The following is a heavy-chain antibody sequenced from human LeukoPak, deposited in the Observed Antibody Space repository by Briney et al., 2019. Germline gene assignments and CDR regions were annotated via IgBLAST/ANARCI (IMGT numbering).Heavy chain of an antibody. D-gene: IGHD2-2*02. CDR3: AKDGCTGPTCYINY. CDR1: GFTFSDYA. Sequence: GGSLRLSCAASGFTFSDYAMGWVRQAPGKGLDWVSAISGRDSSTYYADSVKGRFTISRDNSKNTLYLQMNSLRAEDTAVYYCAKDGCTGPTCYINYWGRGTLVTVSS. CDR2: ISGRDSST. J-gene: IGHJ4*02. V-gene: IGHV3-23*01.